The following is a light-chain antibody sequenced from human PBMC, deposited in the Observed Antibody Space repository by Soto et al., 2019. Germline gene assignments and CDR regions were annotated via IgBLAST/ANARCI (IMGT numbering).Light chain of an antibody. CDR2: GAS. V-gene: IGKV3-15*01. J-gene: IGKJ4*01. CDR3: QQYNDWPRRLT. Sequence: EIVMTQSPATLSVSPGERATLSCRASQSVRSNLAWYQQKPGQAPRLLIYGASTRATGIPARFSGSGSGTEFTLTISSLQSEDFAVYYCQQYNDWPRRLTFGGGTKVDIK. CDR1: QSVRSN.